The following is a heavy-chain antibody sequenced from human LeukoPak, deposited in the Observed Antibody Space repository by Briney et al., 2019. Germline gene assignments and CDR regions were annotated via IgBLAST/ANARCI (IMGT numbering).Heavy chain of an antibody. V-gene: IGHV3-30*04. Sequence: PGRSLRLSCAASGFTFSTYAMHWVRQAPGKGLEWVAVISYDGSSKYYADSVKGRFTISRDNSENTLYLQMNSLRAEDTAVYYCARARSSYGYGDAFDIWGQGTMVTVSS. CDR3: ARARSSYGYGDAFDI. CDR2: ISYDGSSK. CDR1: GFTFSTYA. D-gene: IGHD5-18*01. J-gene: IGHJ3*02.